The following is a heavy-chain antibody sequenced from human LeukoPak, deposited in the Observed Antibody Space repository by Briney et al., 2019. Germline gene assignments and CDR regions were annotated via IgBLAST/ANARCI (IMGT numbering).Heavy chain of an antibody. D-gene: IGHD3-9*01. CDR2: IYTSGST. CDR1: GGSISSYY. CDR3: AREVRYFDWLLPHTRLGYYYYGMDV. Sequence: PSETLSLTCTVSGGSISSYYWSWIRQPAGKGLEWIGRIYTSGSTNYNPSLKSRVTMSVDTSKNQFSLKLSSVTAADTAVYYCAREVRYFDWLLPHTRLGYYYYGMDVWGQGTTVTVSS. V-gene: IGHV4-4*07. J-gene: IGHJ6*02.